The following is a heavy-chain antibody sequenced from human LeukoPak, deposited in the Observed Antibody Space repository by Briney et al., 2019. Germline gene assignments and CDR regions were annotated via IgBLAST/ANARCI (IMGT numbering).Heavy chain of an antibody. D-gene: IGHD6-13*01. V-gene: IGHV4-34*01. CDR2: INHSGST. J-gene: IGHJ5*02. Sequence: SETLSLTCAVYGGSFSGYYWSWIRQPPGKGLEWIGEINHSGSTNYNPSLKSRVTISVDTSKNQFSLKLSSVTAADTAVYYCARAGFSRSSWYKTWFDPWGQGTLVTVSS. CDR3: ARAGFSRSSWYKTWFDP. CDR1: GGSFSGYY.